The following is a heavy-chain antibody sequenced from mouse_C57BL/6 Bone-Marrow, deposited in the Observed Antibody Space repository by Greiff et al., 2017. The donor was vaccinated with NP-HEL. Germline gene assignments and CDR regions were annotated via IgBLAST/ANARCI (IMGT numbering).Heavy chain of an antibody. D-gene: IGHD3-1*01. Sequence: EVQGVESGGGLVQSGRSLRLSCATSGFTFSDFYMEWVRQAPGKGLEWIAASRNKANDYTTEYSASVKGRFIVPRDTSQSILYLQMNALRAEDTAIYYCARDDSGRFAYWGQGTLVTVSA. J-gene: IGHJ3*01. CDR2: SRNKANDYTT. CDR3: ARDDSGRFAY. CDR1: GFTFSDFY. V-gene: IGHV7-1*01.